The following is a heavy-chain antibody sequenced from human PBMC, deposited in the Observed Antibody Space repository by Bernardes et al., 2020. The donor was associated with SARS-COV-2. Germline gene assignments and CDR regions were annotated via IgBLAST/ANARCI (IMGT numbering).Heavy chain of an antibody. D-gene: IGHD6-13*01. Sequence: ASVKVSCKASGYTFTGYFIHWVRQAPGQRLEWMGWINPNTGGTNYVQKFQGRVTMTRDTSITTAYMEPSRLGSDDTARYFCARTRTTISTAGIPVDYWGQGTLVTVSS. CDR3: ARTRTTISTAGIPVDY. CDR2: INPNTGGT. J-gene: IGHJ4*02. V-gene: IGHV1-2*02. CDR1: GYTFTGYF.